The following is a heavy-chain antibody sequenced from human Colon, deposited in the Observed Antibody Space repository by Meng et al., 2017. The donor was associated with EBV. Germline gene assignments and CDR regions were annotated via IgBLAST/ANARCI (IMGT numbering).Heavy chain of an antibody. J-gene: IGHJ4*02. CDR2: IDDSGNI. V-gene: IGHV4-34*01. Sequence: VQLQQRGAGLLQPSGTLSLTCTVYGGPFSGFYWTWIRQSPGKGLEWIGEIDDSGNIIYNPSLKSRVTISGDTSKNQFSLNVSSVTAADTAVYYCARSRWLLLQLWGQGTLVTVSS. CDR3: ARSRWLLLQL. D-gene: IGHD3-22*01. CDR1: GGPFSGFY.